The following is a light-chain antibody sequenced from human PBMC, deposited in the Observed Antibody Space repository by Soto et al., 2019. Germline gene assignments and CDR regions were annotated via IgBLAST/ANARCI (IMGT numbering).Light chain of an antibody. J-gene: IGLJ2*01. CDR2: DVT. V-gene: IGLV2-14*01. CDR3: SSYTSNNTLI. CDR1: SSDVGGYNY. Sequence: QLVLTQPASVSGSPGQSITISCTGTSSDVGGYNYVSWYQQHPGKAPKLMVFDVTHRPSGVSNRFSGSKSGNRASLTISGLQAEDEADYYCSSYTSNNTLIFGGGTKLTVL.